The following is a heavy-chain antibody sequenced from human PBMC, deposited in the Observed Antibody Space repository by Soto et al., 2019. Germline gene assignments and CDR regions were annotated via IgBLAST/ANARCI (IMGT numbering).Heavy chain of an antibody. D-gene: IGHD2-2*01. CDR1: GFTFTSYA. Sequence: GGSLSLSXAASGFTFTSYAMHWVCQAPGKGLEWVAAISYHGRDEYYADSVKGRFSISRDNSKNTLNLQMNSLRAEDTAVYYCARGRFSTTLYAGFDPWGQGTLVTVSS. J-gene: IGHJ5*02. CDR2: ISYHGRDE. CDR3: ARGRFSTTLYAGFDP. V-gene: IGHV3-30*04.